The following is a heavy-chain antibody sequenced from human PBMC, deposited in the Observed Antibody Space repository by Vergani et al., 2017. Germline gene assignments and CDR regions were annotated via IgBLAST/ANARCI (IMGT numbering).Heavy chain of an antibody. D-gene: IGHD2-21*01. CDR2: IYTSGAT. CDR3: ARDGGEYDKDALDV. CDR1: GGSISSGSHY. V-gene: IGHV4-61*02. J-gene: IGHJ3*01. Sequence: QVQLQESGPGLVKPSQTLSLTCTVSGGSISSGSHYWSWIRQHAGKGLEWIGRIYTSGATNYNPPRRSRAIMSVDASKKQFSLKLTSVTAADTAVYYCARDGGEYDKDALDVWGQGTKVTVTS.